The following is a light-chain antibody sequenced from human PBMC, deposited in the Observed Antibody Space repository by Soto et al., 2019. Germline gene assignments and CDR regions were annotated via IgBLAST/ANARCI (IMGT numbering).Light chain of an antibody. J-gene: IGLJ3*02. Sequence: QSVLTQSPSVSAAPGQKVTISCSGSSSNIGNNYVSWYQQFPGTAPKLLIYENNKRPSGIPDRFSGSKSGTSATLGITGLQTGDEADYYCGTWDSSLSAGVFGGGTKVTVL. CDR2: ENN. CDR1: SSNIGNNY. V-gene: IGLV1-51*02. CDR3: GTWDSSLSAGV.